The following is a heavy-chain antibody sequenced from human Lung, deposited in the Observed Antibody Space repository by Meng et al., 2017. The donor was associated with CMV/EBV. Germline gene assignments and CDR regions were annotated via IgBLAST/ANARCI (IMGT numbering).Heavy chain of an antibody. J-gene: IGHJ6*02. V-gene: IGHV1-69*04. Sequence: SVXVSXKASVGTFSSYTISWVRQAPGQGLEWMGRIIPILGIANYAQKFQGRVTITADKSTSTAYMALSSLRSEDTAVYYCARDLSGDSSPGDYYYYGMDVWXQGTXVTVSS. CDR2: IIPILGIA. D-gene: IGHD3-22*01. CDR1: VGTFSSYT. CDR3: ARDLSGDSSPGDYYYYGMDV.